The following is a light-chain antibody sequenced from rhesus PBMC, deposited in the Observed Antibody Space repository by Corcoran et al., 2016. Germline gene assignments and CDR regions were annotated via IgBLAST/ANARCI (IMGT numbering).Light chain of an antibody. V-gene: IGKV2-104*02. CDR1: QSLLDSEDGYTF. CDR3: MQSLEFPLT. J-gene: IGKJ4*01. Sequence: DIVMTQTPLSLPVTPGEPASISCRSSQSLLDSEDGYTFLDWYLQKPGQSPQLLLYDVSSRSSGVPESFRGSGSDTDFTLKSSRVEAEDVGIYYCMQSLEFPLTFGGGTKVEIK. CDR2: DVS.